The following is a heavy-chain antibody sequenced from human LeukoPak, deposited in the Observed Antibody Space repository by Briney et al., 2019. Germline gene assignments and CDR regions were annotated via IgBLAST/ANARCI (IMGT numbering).Heavy chain of an antibody. V-gene: IGHV3-7*03. CDR1: GFTFGKYW. Sequence: GGSLRLSCVASGFTFGKYWMSWVRQAPGKGLEWVANIKLDGSEKNFVDSVKGRFTISRDNTKNSLYLQMNSLRAEDTAVFYCASNYYDSSGYFEYWGQGTLVTVSS. CDR2: IKLDGSEK. D-gene: IGHD3-22*01. J-gene: IGHJ4*02. CDR3: ASNYYDSSGYFEY.